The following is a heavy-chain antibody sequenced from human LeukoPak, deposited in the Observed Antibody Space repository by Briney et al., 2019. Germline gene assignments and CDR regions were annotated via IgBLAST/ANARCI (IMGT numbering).Heavy chain of an antibody. V-gene: IGHV4-34*01. J-gene: IGHJ3*02. CDR1: GGSFSGYY. CDR2: INHSGST. Sequence: SETLSFTCAVYGGSFSGYYWSWIRQPPGKGLEWIGEINHSGSTNYNPSLKSRVTISVDTSKNQFSLKLSSVTAADTAVYYCARLPYSSGWFDAFDIWGQGTVVTVSS. CDR3: ARLPYSSGWFDAFDI. D-gene: IGHD6-19*01.